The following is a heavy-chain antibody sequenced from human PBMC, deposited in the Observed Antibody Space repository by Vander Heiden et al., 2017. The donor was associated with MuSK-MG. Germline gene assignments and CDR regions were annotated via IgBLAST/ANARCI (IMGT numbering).Heavy chain of an antibody. J-gene: IGHJ4*02. V-gene: IGHV4-39*01. CDR2: IYYSGST. CDR1: GGSISSSSSY. Sequence: QLHLQESGPGLVKPSETLSLTCNVSGGSISSSSSYWGWIRQPPGKGLEWIGSIYYSGSTYYNPSLKSRVTISVDTSKNQFSLKVSSVTAADTAMYYCARRTIAARSYYFDYWGQGTLVTVSS. CDR3: ARRTIAARSYYFDY. D-gene: IGHD6-6*01.